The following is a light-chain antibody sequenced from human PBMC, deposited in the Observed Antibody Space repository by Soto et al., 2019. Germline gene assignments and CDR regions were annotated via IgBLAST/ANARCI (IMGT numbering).Light chain of an antibody. J-gene: IGKJ4*01. CDR2: GSS. CDR3: QQSYSTPLT. CDR1: QGVSDW. V-gene: IGKV1-12*01. Sequence: DIQMTQSPSSVSASVGDSVTITCLAFQGVSDWVAWYQQKPGEAPKLLIYGSSSLLSGVPSRFSGTRSGTDFTLTISSLQPEDFATYYCQQSYSTPLTFGGGTKVDIK.